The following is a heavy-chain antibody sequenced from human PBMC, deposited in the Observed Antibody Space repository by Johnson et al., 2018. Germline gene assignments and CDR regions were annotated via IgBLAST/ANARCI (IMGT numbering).Heavy chain of an antibody. V-gene: IGHV3-21*01. CDR3: ARDLYYYGSGAPFGY. J-gene: IGHJ4*02. CDR1: EFTFSDYS. Sequence: VQLVEAGGGLVKPGGSLRLSCAASEFTFSDYSMNWVRPAPGKGLEWVSFISSSSNYIYYADSVKGRFTISRDNAKNSLYLQMNSLRAEDTAVYYCARDLYYYGSGAPFGYWGQGTLVTVSS. D-gene: IGHD3-10*01. CDR2: ISSSSNYI.